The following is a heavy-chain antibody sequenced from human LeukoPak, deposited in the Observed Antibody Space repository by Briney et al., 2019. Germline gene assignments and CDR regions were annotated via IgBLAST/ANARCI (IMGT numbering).Heavy chain of an antibody. V-gene: IGHV4-4*09. D-gene: IGHD6-13*01. Sequence: SETLSLTCTVSGGSISSYYWSWIRQPPGKGPEWIGYIYTSGSTNYNPSLKSRVTISVDTSKNQFSLKLSSVTAADTAVYYCARHRAQAAAGRDYYYMDVWGKGTTVTVSS. CDR1: GGSISSYY. CDR2: IYTSGST. CDR3: ARHRAQAAAGRDYYYMDV. J-gene: IGHJ6*03.